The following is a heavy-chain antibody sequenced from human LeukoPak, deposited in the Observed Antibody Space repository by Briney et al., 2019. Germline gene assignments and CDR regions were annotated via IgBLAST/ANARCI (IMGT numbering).Heavy chain of an antibody. CDR3: AKPFDSSGYYKSSAFDI. Sequence: GGSLRLSCAASGFAFSSYAMSWVRRAPGKGLEWVSGISGSGGSTYYADSVKGRFTISRDNSKNTLYLQMDSLRAEDTAVYFCAKPFDSSGYYKSSAFDIWGQGTMVTVSS. D-gene: IGHD3-22*01. V-gene: IGHV3-23*01. J-gene: IGHJ3*02. CDR1: GFAFSSYA. CDR2: ISGSGGST.